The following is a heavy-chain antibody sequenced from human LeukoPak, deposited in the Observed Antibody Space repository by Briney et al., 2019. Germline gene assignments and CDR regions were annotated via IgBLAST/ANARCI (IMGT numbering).Heavy chain of an antibody. J-gene: IGHJ1*01. CDR2: IYSGGST. V-gene: IGHV3-53*01. D-gene: IGHD2-21*01. CDR3: ASVNGDGAEYFQH. Sequence: GGSLRLSCAASGFTVSSNYMSWVHQAPGKGLEWVSVIYSGGSTYYADSVKGRFTTPRDISKNTLYLQMNSLRAEDTAVYYCASVNGDGAEYFQHWGQGTLVTVSS. CDR1: GFTVSSNY.